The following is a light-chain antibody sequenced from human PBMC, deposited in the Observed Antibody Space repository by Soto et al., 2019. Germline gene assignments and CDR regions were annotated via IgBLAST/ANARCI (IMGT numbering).Light chain of an antibody. CDR1: RSDIGDSNF. CDR3: ATFRSGTILV. CDR2: EVN. Sequence: QSVLTQPASVSGSPGQSVTISCTGPRSDIGDSNFISWYQHSPGKAPRLLIYEVNNRPSGVSKRFSCSKAGNTASLTTSRLLDDDEADYFCATFRSGTILVFGSGTKVTV. V-gene: IGLV2-14*01. J-gene: IGLJ1*01.